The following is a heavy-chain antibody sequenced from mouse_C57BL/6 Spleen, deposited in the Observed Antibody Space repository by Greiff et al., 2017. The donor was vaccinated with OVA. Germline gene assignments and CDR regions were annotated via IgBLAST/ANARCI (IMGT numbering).Heavy chain of an antibody. CDR2: IDPSDSYT. J-gene: IGHJ4*01. CDR1: GYTFTSYW. V-gene: IGHV1-50*01. Sequence: QVQLQQPGAELVKPGASVKLSCKASGYTFTSYWMQWVKQRPGQGLEWIGEIDPSDSYTNYNQKFKGKATLTVDTSSSTAYMQLSSLTSEDSAVYYCARSSRRPGAMDYWGQGTSVTVAS. CDR3: ARSSRRPGAMDY.